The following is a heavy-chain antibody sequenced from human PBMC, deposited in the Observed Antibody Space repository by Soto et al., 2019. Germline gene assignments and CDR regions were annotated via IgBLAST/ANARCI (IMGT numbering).Heavy chain of an antibody. CDR1: GVSFSNYY. CDR2: INHSGST. Sequence: QVLLQQWGAGLLKPSETLSLTCAVYGVSFSNYYWSWIRQPPGKGLEWIGQINHSGSTNYNPSLXSXFXXSVDTYKNQFSLNLSSVTAADTAVYYCARTSRFDYWGQGTLVTVSS. J-gene: IGHJ4*02. V-gene: IGHV4-34*01. CDR3: ARTSRFDY. D-gene: IGHD6-6*01.